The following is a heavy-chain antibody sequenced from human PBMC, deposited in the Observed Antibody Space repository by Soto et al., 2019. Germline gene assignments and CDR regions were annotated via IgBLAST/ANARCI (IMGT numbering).Heavy chain of an antibody. CDR3: ARYNSSSSGAFDI. J-gene: IGHJ3*02. CDR2: ISSSSSTI. Sequence: GGSLRLSCAASGLTFSSYRMNWVRQAQGKGLEWVSYISSSSSTIYYAYSVKGRFTISRDNAKNSLYLQMNILRAEYAAVYYCARYNSSSSGAFDIWGQGTMVTVSS. D-gene: IGHD6-6*01. CDR1: GLTFSSYR. V-gene: IGHV3-48*04.